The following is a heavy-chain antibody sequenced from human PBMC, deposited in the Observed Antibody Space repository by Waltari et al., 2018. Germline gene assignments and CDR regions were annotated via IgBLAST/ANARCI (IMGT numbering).Heavy chain of an antibody. CDR1: GYPFAALS. CDR2: VERGPNEA. V-gene: IGHV1-24*01. D-gene: IGHD6-19*01. Sequence: QVQLVQSGAEVKRPGASVTVSCKVSGYPFAALSLSWVRQAPEKGLEWRGGVERGPNEAIYEHKVEGRVTMTEDRETDTAYMQLRSLKPEDTAIYYCATYWGVAGGAFNVWGRGTMVTVSS. CDR3: ATYWGVAGGAFNV. J-gene: IGHJ3*01.